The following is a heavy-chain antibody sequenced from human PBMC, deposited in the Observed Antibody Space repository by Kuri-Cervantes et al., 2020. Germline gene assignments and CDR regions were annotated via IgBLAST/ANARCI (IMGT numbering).Heavy chain of an antibody. D-gene: IGHD1-26*01. V-gene: IGHV1-46*01. Sequence: ASVKVSCKAFGFIFTRYYIHWVRQAPGQGLEWMGIINPSDGATDYAQKFQGRVTMTRDTSTSTAYMELRSLRYDDTAVYYCARRIVGWVEDWFDPWGQGTLVTVSS. CDR1: GFIFTRYY. CDR2: INPSDGAT. CDR3: ARRIVGWVEDWFDP. J-gene: IGHJ5*02.